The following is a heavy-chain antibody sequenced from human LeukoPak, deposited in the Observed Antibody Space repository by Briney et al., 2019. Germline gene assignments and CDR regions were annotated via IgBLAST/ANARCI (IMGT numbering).Heavy chain of an antibody. CDR1: GFTFDDYA. CDR3: AKGVVPADPLLDWFDP. V-gene: IGHV3-9*01. J-gene: IGHJ5*02. D-gene: IGHD2-2*01. CDR2: ISWNSGSI. Sequence: GRSLRLSCAASGFTFDDYAMHWVRQAPGKGLEWVSGISWNSGSIGYADSVKGRFTISRDNAKNSLYLQMNSLRAEDTALYYCAKGVVPADPLLDWFDPWGQGTLVTVSS.